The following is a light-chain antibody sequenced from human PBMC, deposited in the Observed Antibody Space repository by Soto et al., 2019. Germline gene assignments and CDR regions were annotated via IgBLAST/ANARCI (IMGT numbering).Light chain of an antibody. Sequence: EIVMTQSPATLSVSPGERATLSCRASQNIGTNLAWYQQKPGQAPRLLIYQASNRVTAVPARFSGSGSGTEFTLTISTLQSEDSAFYYCQQYNNWPPYTFGQGTKLEI. CDR3: QQYNNWPPYT. CDR2: QAS. J-gene: IGKJ2*01. V-gene: IGKV3-15*01. CDR1: QNIGTN.